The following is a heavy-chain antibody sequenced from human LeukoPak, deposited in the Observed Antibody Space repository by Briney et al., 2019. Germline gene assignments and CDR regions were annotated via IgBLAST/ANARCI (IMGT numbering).Heavy chain of an antibody. Sequence: GESLKISXKGSGYSFTNYWIAWVRQMPGKGLEWMGVIYPSDSDTRYNPSFQGQVTVSADRSFGTAYLQWGSLKASDSAMYYCARREATTEYFDFWGQGTLVTVSS. D-gene: IGHD1-7*01. CDR1: GYSFTNYW. J-gene: IGHJ4*02. CDR3: ARREATTEYFDF. V-gene: IGHV5-51*01. CDR2: IYPSDSDT.